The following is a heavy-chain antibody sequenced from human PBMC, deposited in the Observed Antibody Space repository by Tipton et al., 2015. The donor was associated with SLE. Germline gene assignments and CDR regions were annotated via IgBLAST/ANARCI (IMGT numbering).Heavy chain of an antibody. CDR1: GFSFSDYW. J-gene: IGHJ4*02. CDR2: IRGDGGEK. Sequence: SLRLSCAASGFSFSDYWMTWVRQAPGKGLEWVANIRGDGGEKVYVDSVRGRFTISRDNAKNTLYLQMNSLRPEDTAVYYCAKHDSYGQSGFGYWGQGTLVTVSS. V-gene: IGHV3-7*01. CDR3: AKHDSYGQSGFGY. D-gene: IGHD5-18*01.